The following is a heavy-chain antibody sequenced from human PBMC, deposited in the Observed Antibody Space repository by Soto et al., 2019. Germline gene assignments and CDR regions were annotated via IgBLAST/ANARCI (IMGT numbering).Heavy chain of an antibody. CDR3: AKDRSGGYIWGSYRYTPPYLDY. D-gene: IGHD3-16*02. V-gene: IGHV3-9*01. Sequence: EVELVESGGGLVQPGRSLRLSCAASGFTFDDYAMHWVRQAPGKGLEWVSSITWDSGRIGYADSVKGRFTISRDNSKNSLYLQMNNLRAEDTAFYYCAKDRSGGYIWGSYRYTPPYLDYWGQGTLVTVSS. CDR2: ITWDSGRI. J-gene: IGHJ4*02. CDR1: GFTFDDYA.